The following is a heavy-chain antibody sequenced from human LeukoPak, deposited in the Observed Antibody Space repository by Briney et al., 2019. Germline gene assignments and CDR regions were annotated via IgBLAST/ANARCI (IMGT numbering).Heavy chain of an antibody. CDR1: GYTFTSYA. V-gene: IGHV1-69*13. D-gene: IGHD3-3*01. CDR2: IIPIFGTA. J-gene: IGHJ6*02. CDR3: ARAQYYDFWSGLLSNYYYYGMDV. Sequence: SVTVSCTASGYTFTSYAISWVRQAPGQGLEWMEGIIPIFGTANYAQKFQGRVTITADESTSTAYMELSSLRSEDTAVYYCARAQYYDFWSGLLSNYYYYGMDVWGQGTTVTVSS.